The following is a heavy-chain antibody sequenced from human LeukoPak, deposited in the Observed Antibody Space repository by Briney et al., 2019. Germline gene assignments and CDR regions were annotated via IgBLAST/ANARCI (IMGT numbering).Heavy chain of an antibody. CDR3: TSGSPDYYYGMDV. CDR2: IYYSGSI. CDR1: GGSISSYY. Sequence: SETLSLTCTVSGGSISSYYWSWIRQPPGKGLEWIGYIYYSGSINYNPSLKSRVTISVDTSKNQFSLKLSSVTAADTAVYYCTSGSPDYYYGMDVWGQGTTVTVSS. J-gene: IGHJ6*02. V-gene: IGHV4-59*08. D-gene: IGHD1-26*01.